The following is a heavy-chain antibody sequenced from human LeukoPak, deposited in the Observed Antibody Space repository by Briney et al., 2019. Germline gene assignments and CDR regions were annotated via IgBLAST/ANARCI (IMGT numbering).Heavy chain of an antibody. CDR2: INHRGST. CDR1: GGSFSGYY. J-gene: IGHJ6*03. V-gene: IGHV4-34*01. CDR3: ARGYGDLRPSPKIYYYYMDV. D-gene: IGHD4-17*01. Sequence: PSETLSLTCAVYGGSFSGYYWSWIRQPPGKGLEWIGEINHRGSTNYNPSLKSRVTISVDTSKNQFSLKLSSVTAADTAVYYCARGYGDLRPSPKIYYYYMDVWGKGTTVTVSS.